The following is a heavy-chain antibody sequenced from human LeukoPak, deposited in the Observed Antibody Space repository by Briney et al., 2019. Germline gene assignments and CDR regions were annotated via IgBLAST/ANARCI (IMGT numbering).Heavy chain of an antibody. D-gene: IGHD3-9*01. CDR2: IYYSGTT. CDR3: ARYYDLLTAYYPHFDY. CDR1: GGSISSGDFY. J-gene: IGHJ4*02. Sequence: SQTLSLTCTVSGGSISSGDFYWSWIRQPPGTGLEWIGYIYYSGTTHFNPSLKSRLTMSVDTSKNQFSLKLSSVTAADTAVYYCARYYDLLTAYYPHFDYWGQGTLVTVSS. V-gene: IGHV4-30-4*01.